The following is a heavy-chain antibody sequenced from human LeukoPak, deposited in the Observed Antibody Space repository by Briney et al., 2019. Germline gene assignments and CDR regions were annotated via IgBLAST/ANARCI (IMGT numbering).Heavy chain of an antibody. V-gene: IGHV3-30-3*01. Sequence: GGSLRLSCAASGFTFSSYAMHWVRQAPGKGLEWVAVISYDGSNKYYADSVKGRFTISRDNSKDTLYLQMNSLRAEDTAVYYCARVWRRFLEWLSLLDYWGQGTLVTVSS. CDR1: GFTFSSYA. CDR3: ARVWRRFLEWLSLLDY. D-gene: IGHD3-3*01. CDR2: ISYDGSNK. J-gene: IGHJ4*02.